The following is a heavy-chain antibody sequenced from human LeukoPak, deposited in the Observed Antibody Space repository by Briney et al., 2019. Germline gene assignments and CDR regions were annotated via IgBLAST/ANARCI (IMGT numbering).Heavy chain of an antibody. Sequence: PSETLSLTCAVYGGSFSGYYWSWIRQPPGKGLEWIGEINHSGSTNYNPSLKSRVAISVDTSKNQFSLKLSSVTAADTAVYYCARGVVVVPAAILYYFDYWGQGTLVTVSS. CDR2: INHSGST. CDR1: GGSFSGYY. J-gene: IGHJ4*02. V-gene: IGHV4-34*01. D-gene: IGHD2-2*01. CDR3: ARGVVVVPAAILYYFDY.